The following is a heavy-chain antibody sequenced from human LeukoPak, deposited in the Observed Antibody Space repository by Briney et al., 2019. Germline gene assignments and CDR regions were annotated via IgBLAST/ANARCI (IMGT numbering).Heavy chain of an antibody. Sequence: PGGSLRLSCAASGFTVSSNFMGWVRQAPGKGLEWVSVIYSGGTTYYADSVKGRFTISRDNSKNTLYLQMNSLRAEDTAVYYCARDGYGNNYMDVWGKGTTVTVSS. CDR2: IYSGGTT. CDR1: GFTVSSNF. J-gene: IGHJ6*03. CDR3: ARDGYGNNYMDV. V-gene: IGHV3-53*01. D-gene: IGHD1/OR15-1a*01.